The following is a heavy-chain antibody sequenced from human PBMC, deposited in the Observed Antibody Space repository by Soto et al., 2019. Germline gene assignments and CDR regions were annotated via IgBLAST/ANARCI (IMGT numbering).Heavy chain of an antibody. CDR1: GFTFSTYW. V-gene: IGHV3-7*05. J-gene: IGHJ4*02. CDR2: IKQDGSDK. Sequence: EVQLVESGGGLVQPGGSLRLSCAASGFTFSTYWMSWVRQAPGKGLEWVANIKQDGSDKYYVDSVKGRFTISRENAKNSLYLQMNGLRAEDTAVYYLARGKSLAGHYWGQGTLVTVSS. D-gene: IGHD2-15*01. CDR3: ARGKSLAGHY.